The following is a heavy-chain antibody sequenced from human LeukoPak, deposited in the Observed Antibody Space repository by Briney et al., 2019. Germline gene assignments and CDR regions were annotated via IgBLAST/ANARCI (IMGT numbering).Heavy chain of an antibody. CDR3: AAGLTRGYCSGGSCHHYYYGMDV. Sequence: TSVKVSCKASGFTFTSSAVQWVRQARGQRGEGIGWIVVGRGNTNYAQKFQERVTITRDMPTSTAYMELSSLRSEDTAVYYCAAGLTRGYCSGGSCHHYYYGMDVWGKGTTVTVSS. CDR1: GFTFTSSA. D-gene: IGHD2-15*01. J-gene: IGHJ6*04. CDR2: IVVGRGNT. V-gene: IGHV1-58*01.